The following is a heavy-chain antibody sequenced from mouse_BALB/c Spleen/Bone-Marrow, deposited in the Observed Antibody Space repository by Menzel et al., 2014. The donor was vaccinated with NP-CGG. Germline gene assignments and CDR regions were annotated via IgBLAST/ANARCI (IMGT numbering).Heavy chain of an antibody. V-gene: IGHV1S127*01. CDR1: GYTFTSYW. CDR3: SREDGNHYFDY. CDR2: IDPSDSYT. D-gene: IGHD2-3*01. Sequence: VKLMESGAELVKPGASVKMSCKASGYTFTSYWMHWVKQRPGHGLEWIGLIDPSDSYTSYNQNFKGKATLTVDTSSNTAYMQLSSLTSEDSAVYHCSREDGNHYFDYWGQGTTLAVSS. J-gene: IGHJ2*01.